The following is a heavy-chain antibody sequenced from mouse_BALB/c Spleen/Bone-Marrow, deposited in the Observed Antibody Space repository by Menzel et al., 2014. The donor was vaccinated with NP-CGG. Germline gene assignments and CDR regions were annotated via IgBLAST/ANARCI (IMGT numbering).Heavy chain of an antibody. CDR3: ARGRAYDTSYWFAY. J-gene: IGHJ3*01. CDR1: GYSITSDYA. Sequence: EVMLVESGPGLVKPSQSLSLTCTVTGYSITSDYAWNWTRQFPGNRLEWMGYISYSGSTYYNPSLKSRISITRDTSKNQFFLQLNSVTSEDTATYYCARGRAYDTSYWFAYWGQGTLVTVSA. V-gene: IGHV3-2*02. CDR2: ISYSGST. D-gene: IGHD1-1*01.